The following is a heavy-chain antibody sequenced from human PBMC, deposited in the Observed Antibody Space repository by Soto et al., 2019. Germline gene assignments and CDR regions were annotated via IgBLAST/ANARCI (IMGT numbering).Heavy chain of an antibody. CDR3: ARDSAPGIAAADTMVLDY. J-gene: IGHJ4*02. V-gene: IGHV3-30-3*01. D-gene: IGHD6-13*01. CDR2: ISYDGSNK. CDR1: GFTFSSYA. Sequence: QVQLVESGGGVVQPGRSLRLSCAASGFTFSSYAMHWVRQAPGKGLEWVAVISYDGSNKYYADSVKGRFTISRENSKNTLYLQMNSLRAEDTAVYYCARDSAPGIAAADTMVLDYWGQGTLVTVSS.